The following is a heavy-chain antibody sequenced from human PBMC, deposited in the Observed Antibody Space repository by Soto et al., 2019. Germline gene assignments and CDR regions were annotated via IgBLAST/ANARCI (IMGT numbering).Heavy chain of an antibody. D-gene: IGHD3-10*01. CDR2: IYYSGST. CDR1: GGSISTGGYY. CDR3: ARSYGSVSYHAPSHYFDY. J-gene: IGHJ4*02. Sequence: QVQLQESGPGLVKPSQTLSLTCTVSGGSISTGGYYWIWVRQHPGKGLEWIGYIYYSGSTDYNPSLKSRVTISVDTSKNQLSLKLSSVTAADTAVYYCARSYGSVSYHAPSHYFDYWGQGTLVTVSS. V-gene: IGHV4-31*03.